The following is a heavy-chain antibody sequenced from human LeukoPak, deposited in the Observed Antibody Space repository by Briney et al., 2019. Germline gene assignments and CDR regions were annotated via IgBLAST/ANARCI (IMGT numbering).Heavy chain of an antibody. D-gene: IGHD5-18*01. CDR3: ARRGYSYGTRTFDY. V-gene: IGHV4-38-2*02. CDR2: IYHSGST. J-gene: IGHJ4*02. CDR1: GYSISSGYY. Sequence: PSETLSLTCTVSGYSISSGYYWGWIRQPPGKGLEWIGSIYHSGSTNYNPSLKSRVTISVDTSKNQFSLKLSSVTAADTAVYYCARRGYSYGTRTFDYWGQGTLVTVSS.